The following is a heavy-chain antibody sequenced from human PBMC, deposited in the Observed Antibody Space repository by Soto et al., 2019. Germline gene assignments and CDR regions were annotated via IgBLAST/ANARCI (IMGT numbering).Heavy chain of an antibody. V-gene: IGHV3-74*01. CDR1: GFSFSTYW. CDR3: VGGYYADY. D-gene: IGHD3-3*01. J-gene: IGHJ4*02. Sequence: GGSLRLSCAASGFSFSTYWMHWVRQAPGKGLVWVSRISRDGSSIAYADSVKGRFTISRDNAKNTLYLQMNSLGADDTAVYYCVGGYYADYWGQGTLVTVSS. CDR2: ISRDGSSI.